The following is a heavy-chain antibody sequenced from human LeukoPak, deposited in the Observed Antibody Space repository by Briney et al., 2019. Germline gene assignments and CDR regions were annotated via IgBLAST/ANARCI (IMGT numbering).Heavy chain of an antibody. J-gene: IGHJ4*02. CDR2: IYSGGST. CDR1: GFTFSSNY. Sequence: GGSLRLSCAASGFTFSSNYMSWVRQAPGEGRGWVSVIYSGGSTYYADSVKGRFTISRDNSKNTLYLQMNSLRAEDTAVYYCARGRYYDSSGYYPYYFDYWGQGTLVTVSS. D-gene: IGHD3-22*01. V-gene: IGHV3-53*01. CDR3: ARGRYYDSSGYYPYYFDY.